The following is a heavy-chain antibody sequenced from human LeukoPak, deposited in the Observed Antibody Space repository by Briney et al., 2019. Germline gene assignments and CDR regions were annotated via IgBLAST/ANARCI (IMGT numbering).Heavy chain of an antibody. CDR3: ARGISDYSSSWYYWFDP. V-gene: IGHV4-59*01. Sequence: SETLSLTCTVSGGSISSYYWSWIRQPPGKGLGWIGYIYYSGSTNYNPSLKSRVTISVDTSKNQFSLKLSSVTAADTAVYYCARGISDYSSSWYYWFDPWGQGTLVTVSS. CDR1: GGSISSYY. J-gene: IGHJ5*02. CDR2: IYYSGST. D-gene: IGHD6-13*01.